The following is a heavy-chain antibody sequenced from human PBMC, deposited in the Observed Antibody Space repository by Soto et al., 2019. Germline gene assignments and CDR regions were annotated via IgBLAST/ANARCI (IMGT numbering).Heavy chain of an antibody. J-gene: IGHJ4*02. Sequence: YTLALTSHVSVCSISIGGYYRTWIWQPPGKGLEWSGYIYHSGSTGYNPSLKSRVTISGDRSKNQFSLRLTSVTAADTAVYYCAREGCSGGSCYFDHWGQGTLVTVSS. D-gene: IGHD2-15*01. CDR1: VCSISIGGYY. CDR3: AREGCSGGSCYFDH. V-gene: IGHV4-30-2*01. CDR2: IYHSGST.